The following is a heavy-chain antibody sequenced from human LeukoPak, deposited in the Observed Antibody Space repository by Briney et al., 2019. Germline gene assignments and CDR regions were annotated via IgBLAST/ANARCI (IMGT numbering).Heavy chain of an antibody. J-gene: IGHJ6*02. CDR3: AKSLHYGSGSYYNAHYYYYGMDV. D-gene: IGHD3-10*01. V-gene: IGHV3-66*01. CDR2: IYSGGST. CDR1: GFTVSSSY. Sequence: GGSLRLSCAASGFTVSSSYMSWVRQAPGKGLEWVSVIYSGGSTYYADSVKGRFTISRDNSKNTLYLQMNSLRAEDTAVYYCAKSLHYGSGSYYNAHYYYYGMDVWGQGTTVTVSS.